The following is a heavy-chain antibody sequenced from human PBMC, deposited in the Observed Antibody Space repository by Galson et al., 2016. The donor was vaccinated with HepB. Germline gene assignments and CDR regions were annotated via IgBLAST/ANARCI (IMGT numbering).Heavy chain of an antibody. J-gene: IGHJ4*02. CDR3: ATLYYGDFVLDH. V-gene: IGHV1-2*02. CDR2: MNPDPGVP. CDR1: GYDFTDYY. Sequence: SVTVSCKASGYDFTDYYIHWVRQAPGKGLEWMGWMNPDPGVPKFEEEFRGRITMTRDTTHSPAYLELSSLRGDDTALYYCATLYYGDFVLDHWGPGTLVTVSS. D-gene: IGHD4-17*01.